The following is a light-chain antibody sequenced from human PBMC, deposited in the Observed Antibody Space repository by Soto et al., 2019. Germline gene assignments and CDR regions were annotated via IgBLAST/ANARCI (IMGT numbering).Light chain of an antibody. Sequence: DIQMTQSPSSLSASVGDRFTITCRASQSINSYLAWYQQKPGKAPELLIYAASTLQSGVPSRFSGSGSGTDFTLTISCLQSEDFAVYYCHQRQSWPRTFGQGTKVDI. CDR2: AAS. J-gene: IGKJ1*01. V-gene: IGKV1-9*01. CDR1: QSINSY. CDR3: HQRQSWPRT.